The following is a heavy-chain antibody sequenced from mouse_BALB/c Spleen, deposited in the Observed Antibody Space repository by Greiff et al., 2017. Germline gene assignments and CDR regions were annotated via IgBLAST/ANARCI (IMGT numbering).Heavy chain of an antibody. Sequence: VQLQQSGAELVKPGASVKLSCTASGFNIKDTYMHWVQQRPEQSLEWIGRIDPANGNTKYDPKFQGKATITADTSSNTAYLQLSSLTSEDTAVYYCARLPCYALDYWGQGTSVTVSS. J-gene: IGHJ4*01. V-gene: IGHV14-3*02. CDR1: GFNIKDTY. CDR2: IDPANGNT. CDR3: ARLPCYALDY.